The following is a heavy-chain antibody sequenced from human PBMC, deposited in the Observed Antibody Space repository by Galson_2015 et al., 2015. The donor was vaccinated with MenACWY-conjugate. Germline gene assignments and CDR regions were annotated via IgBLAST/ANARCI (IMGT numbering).Heavy chain of an antibody. Sequence: SLRLSCAASGFTFSSYAMSWVRQAPGQGLEWVSAISGSGGSTYYADSVKGRFTISRDNSKNTLYLQMNSLRAEDTAVYYCAKLPRVASVRAFDYWGQGTLVTVSS. CDR1: GFTFSSYA. V-gene: IGHV3-23*01. D-gene: IGHD4-17*01. J-gene: IGHJ4*02. CDR2: ISGSGGST. CDR3: AKLPRVASVRAFDY.